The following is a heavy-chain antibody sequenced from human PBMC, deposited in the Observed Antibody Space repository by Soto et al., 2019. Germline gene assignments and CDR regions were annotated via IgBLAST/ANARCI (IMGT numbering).Heavy chain of an antibody. Sequence: GGSLRLSCAASGFTFSSYSMNWVRQAPGKGLEWVSYISSSSSTIYSADSVKGRFTISRDNARTSLYLQMNSLRDEDTAVYYCARDLDTSMVNPPYYGMDVWGQGTTVTVSS. V-gene: IGHV3-48*02. CDR1: GFTFSSYS. CDR3: ARDLDTSMVNPPYYGMDV. J-gene: IGHJ6*02. D-gene: IGHD5-18*01. CDR2: ISSSSSTI.